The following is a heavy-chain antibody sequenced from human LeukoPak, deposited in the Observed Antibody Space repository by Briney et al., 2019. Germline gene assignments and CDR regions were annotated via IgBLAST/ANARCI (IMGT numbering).Heavy chain of an antibody. CDR1: GFTFRTYW. Sequence: GGSLRLSCAASGFTFRTYWMSWARHAPGRALEWVANINEDGSEKYYADSVKGRFTISRDNSKNTLYLQMNSLRAEDTAVYYCAKDYTYTMVRGGPLDYWGQGTLVTVSS. J-gene: IGHJ4*02. D-gene: IGHD3-10*01. V-gene: IGHV3-7*01. CDR3: AKDYTYTMVRGGPLDY. CDR2: INEDGSEK.